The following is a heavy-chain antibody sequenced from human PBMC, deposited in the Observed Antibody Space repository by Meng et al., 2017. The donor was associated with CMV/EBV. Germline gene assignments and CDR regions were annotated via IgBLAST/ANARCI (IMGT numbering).Heavy chain of an antibody. CDR3: ARSLGPPFGDLLYL. J-gene: IGHJ5*02. CDR2: TIPILGIA. D-gene: IGHD3-10*01. CDR1: GGTFSSNT. V-gene: IGHV1-69*02. Sequence: SVKVSCKASGGTFSSNTITWVRQAPGQGLEWMGRTIPILGIADYAKKFQRRLTITANKSTRTDFMELSSLRSEDTAVYYCARSLGPPFGDLLYLWGQGTLVTVSS.